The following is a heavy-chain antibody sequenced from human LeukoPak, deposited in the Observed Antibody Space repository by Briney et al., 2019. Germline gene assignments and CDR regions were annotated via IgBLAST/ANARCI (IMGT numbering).Heavy chain of an antibody. CDR1: GYTFTGYY. V-gene: IGHV1-2*02. CDR3: ARDIAGYSSSSGLIDY. CDR2: INPNSGGT. J-gene: IGHJ4*02. Sequence: ASVKVSCKASGYTFTGYYMHWVRQAPGQGLEWMGWINPNSGGTNYAQKLQGRVTMTRDTSISTAYMELSRLRSDDTAVYYCARDIAGYSSSSGLIDYWGQGTLVTVSS. D-gene: IGHD6-6*01.